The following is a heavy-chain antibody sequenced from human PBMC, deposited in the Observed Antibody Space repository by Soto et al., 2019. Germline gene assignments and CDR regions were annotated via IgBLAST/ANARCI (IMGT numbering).Heavy chain of an antibody. V-gene: IGHV4-4*02. CDR3: AKKQYVVGVFDY. Sequence: QVQLQESGPGLVKPSGTLSLTCSVSGGSISSSNWWSWVRQPRGKGLEWIGEIYHSGSTNYNPSLKSRVTISVDKSRNQFSLQLSSVTAADTAVYYCAKKQYVVGVFDYWGQGTLVTVSS. CDR1: GGSISSSNW. CDR2: IYHSGST. J-gene: IGHJ4*02. D-gene: IGHD2-15*01.